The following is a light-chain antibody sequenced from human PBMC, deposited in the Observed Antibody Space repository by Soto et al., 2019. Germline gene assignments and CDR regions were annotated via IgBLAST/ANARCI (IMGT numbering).Light chain of an antibody. CDR3: AAWDDSLSGWV. J-gene: IGLJ3*02. V-gene: IGLV1-47*01. CDR1: SSNIGSNY. CDR2: RNN. Sequence: QSVLTQPPSASGAPGQRVTISSSGSSSNIGSNYVYWYQKLPGTAPKLLIYRNNQRPSGVPDRFSGSKSGTSASLAISGLRSEDEADYYCAAWDDSLSGWVFGGGTKLTVL.